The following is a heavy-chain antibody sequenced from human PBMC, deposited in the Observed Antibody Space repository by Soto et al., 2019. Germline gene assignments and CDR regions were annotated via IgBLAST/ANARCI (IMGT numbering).Heavy chain of an antibody. Sequence: QVQLVQSGGEVKKPGASVKVSCKASGYTFTSYGISWVRQAAGQGLEWMGWISAYNGNKKYAQKLQGRVSMTTDTSTSTAYMALRSLRSDDTAVYYCARDLGQQLVDYWGQGTLVTVSS. D-gene: IGHD6-13*01. CDR1: GYTFTSYG. J-gene: IGHJ4*02. V-gene: IGHV1-18*01. CDR2: ISAYNGNK. CDR3: ARDLGQQLVDY.